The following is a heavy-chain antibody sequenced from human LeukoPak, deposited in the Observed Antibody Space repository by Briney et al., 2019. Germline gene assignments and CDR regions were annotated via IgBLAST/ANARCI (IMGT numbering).Heavy chain of an antibody. Sequence: GGSLRLSCIGSGFIFGGNAIHWVRQAPGRGLEWVAVIWFDGSKRYYADSVQGRFTISRDNTKSTASLQMNSLRVEDTAVYYCARKGELERRRSWDCWGQGTLVTVSS. CDR1: GFIFGGNA. V-gene: IGHV3-33*01. D-gene: IGHD1-1*01. J-gene: IGHJ4*02. CDR3: ARKGELERRRSWDC. CDR2: IWFDGSKR.